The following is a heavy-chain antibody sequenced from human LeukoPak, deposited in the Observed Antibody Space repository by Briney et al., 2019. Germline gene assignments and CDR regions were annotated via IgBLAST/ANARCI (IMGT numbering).Heavy chain of an antibody. CDR2: IIPMFGTA. CDR3: ARGAYSSGSYYFDH. CDR1: GGTFSSYA. J-gene: IGHJ4*02. Sequence: SVKVSCKASGGTFSSYAISWVRQAPGQGLEWMGGIIPMFGTADYAQKFQGRVTITADESTSTAYMQLSSLRSEDTAVYYCARGAYSSGSYYFDHWGQGTLVTVSS. D-gene: IGHD6-19*01. V-gene: IGHV1-69*13.